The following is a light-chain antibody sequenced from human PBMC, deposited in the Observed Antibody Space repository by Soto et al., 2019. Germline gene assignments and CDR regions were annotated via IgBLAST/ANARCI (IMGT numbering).Light chain of an antibody. V-gene: IGLV2-23*01. J-gene: IGLJ1*01. Sequence: SALAQPASVSGSPGQSITISCTGTSGFVGRFSLVSWYQQHPGKAPKVMISESHRLPSGVPVGVSGSTSINSAALTISGIQADDEGDYYCCLYIGATTYVFGTGTKGTVL. CDR1: SGFVGRFSL. CDR3: CLYIGATTYV. CDR2: ESH.